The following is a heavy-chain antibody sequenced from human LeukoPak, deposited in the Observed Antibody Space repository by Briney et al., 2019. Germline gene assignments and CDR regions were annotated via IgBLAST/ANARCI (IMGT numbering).Heavy chain of an antibody. D-gene: IGHD1-26*01. V-gene: IGHV1-69*13. J-gene: IGHJ6*02. Sequence: PWASVKVSCKASGGTFSSYAISWVRQAPGQGLEWMGGIIPIFGTANYAQKFQGRVTITADESTSTAYMELSSLRSEDTAVYYCARWEGGSFARYYYGMDVWGQGTTVTVSS. CDR1: GGTFSSYA. CDR3: ARWEGGSFARYYYGMDV. CDR2: IIPIFGTA.